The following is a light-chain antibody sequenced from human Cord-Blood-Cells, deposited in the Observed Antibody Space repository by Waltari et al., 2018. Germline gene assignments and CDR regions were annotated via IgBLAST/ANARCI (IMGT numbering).Light chain of an antibody. J-gene: IGLJ3*02. CDR3: SSYTSSSTWV. CDR1: SSDVGGYNY. Sequence: QSALTQPASVSGSPGQSITIPCTGTSSDVGGYNYVSWYQQHPGKAPKLMIYDVSNRPSGVSNRFSGSKSGNMASLTISGLQAEDEADYYCSSYTSSSTWVFGGGTKLTVL. CDR2: DVS. V-gene: IGLV2-14*01.